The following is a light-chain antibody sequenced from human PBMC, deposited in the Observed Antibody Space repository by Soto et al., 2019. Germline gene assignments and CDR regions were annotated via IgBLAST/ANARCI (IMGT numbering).Light chain of an antibody. J-gene: IGKJ4*01. CDR2: GAS. V-gene: IGKV3D-20*02. CDR3: QQRSNLPLT. CDR1: QSVSSSY. Sequence: IGLSKSPGALSVSTGERGTLSCRASQSVSSSYLAWYQQKPGKAPRLLIYGASSRDTGIPDRFSGSGSGTDFTLTISRLEPEDFAVYYCQQRSNLPLTFGGGTKVDIK.